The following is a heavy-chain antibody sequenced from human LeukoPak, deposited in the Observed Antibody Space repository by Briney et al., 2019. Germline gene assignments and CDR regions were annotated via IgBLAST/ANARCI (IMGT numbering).Heavy chain of an antibody. J-gene: IGHJ3*02. D-gene: IGHD6-19*01. CDR2: INPNIGGT. Sequence: ASVKVSCKASGYTFTAYYMHWVRQAPGQGLEWMGWINPNIGGTNYAQKFQGWVTLTRDTSISTAHMELTRLRSDDTAVYYCARAIYSGGSVDAFDIWGQGTMVTVSS. CDR1: GYTFTAYY. CDR3: ARAIYSGGSVDAFDI. V-gene: IGHV1-2*04.